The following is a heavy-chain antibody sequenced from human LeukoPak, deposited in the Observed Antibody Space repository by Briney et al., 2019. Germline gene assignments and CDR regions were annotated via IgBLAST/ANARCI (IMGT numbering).Heavy chain of an antibody. D-gene: IGHD6-19*01. CDR2: MNPNSGNT. CDR1: GYTFTSYD. J-gene: IGHJ6*03. V-gene: IGHV1-8*03. Sequence: ASVKVSCKASGYTFTSYDINWVRQATGQGLELMGWMNPNSGNTGYAQKFQGRVTITRNTSISTAYMELSSLRSEDTAVYYCARVLSGWHENYYYYYYMDVWGKGTTVTVSS. CDR3: ARVLSGWHENYYYYYYMDV.